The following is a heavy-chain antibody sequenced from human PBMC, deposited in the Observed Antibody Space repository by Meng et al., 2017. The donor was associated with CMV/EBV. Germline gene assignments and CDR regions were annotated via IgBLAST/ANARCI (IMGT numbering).Heavy chain of an antibody. CDR3: ARGRWGYGSGSYYNNYYYYGMDV. CDR1: GGTFSSYA. CDR2: IIPILGIA. Sequence: SVKVSCKASGGTFSSYAISWVRQAPGQGLEWMGGIIPILGIANYAQKFQGRVTITADKSTSTAYMGLSSLKSEDTAVYYCARGRWGYGSGSYYNNYYYYGMDVWGQGTTVTVSS. V-gene: IGHV1-69*10. J-gene: IGHJ6*02. D-gene: IGHD3-10*01.